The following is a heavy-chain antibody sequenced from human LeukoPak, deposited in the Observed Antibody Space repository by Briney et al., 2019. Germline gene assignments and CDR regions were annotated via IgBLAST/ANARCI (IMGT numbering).Heavy chain of an antibody. D-gene: IGHD4-17*01. Sequence: ASVKVSCKASGYTFTGYYMHWVRQAPGQGLEWMGRINPNSGGTNYAQKFQGRVTMTRDTSISTVYMELSRLRSDDMAVYYCARVRGRADNGDYSGVYGMDAWGQGTTVTVSS. J-gene: IGHJ6*02. CDR2: INPNSGGT. V-gene: IGHV1-2*06. CDR3: ARVRGRADNGDYSGVYGMDA. CDR1: GYTFTGYY.